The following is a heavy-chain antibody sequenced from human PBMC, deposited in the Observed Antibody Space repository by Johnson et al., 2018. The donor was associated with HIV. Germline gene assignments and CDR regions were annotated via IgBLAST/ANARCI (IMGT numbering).Heavy chain of an antibody. J-gene: IGHJ3*02. CDR1: GFTVSSNY. CDR2: IYSGGSK. CDR3: ARGGLGFQNIHDPFDI. V-gene: IGHV3-53*01. D-gene: IGHD1/OR15-1a*01. Sequence: VQLVESGGGLIQPGGSMRLSCAASGFTVSSNYMSWVRQAPGKGLEWVSVIYSGGSKYYADSVQGRFTISRDNAKNSLYLQMNSLRAEDTALYYCARGGLGFQNIHDPFDIWGQGTMVTVSS.